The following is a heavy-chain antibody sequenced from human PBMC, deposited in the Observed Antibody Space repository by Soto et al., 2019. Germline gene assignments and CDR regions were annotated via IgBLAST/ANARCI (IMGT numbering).Heavy chain of an antibody. CDR1: GFAFGSYW. Sequence: VQLVESGGGLVQPGGSLRISCAASGFAFGSYWMHWVRQAPGKGLAWVSRISQDGAIATQADSVKGRFTIFRDNAKNTLFLQMSSLRADDTAVYYCLRDQRHWTEFADQWGQGTLVTVSS. V-gene: IGHV3-74*01. J-gene: IGHJ4*02. CDR2: ISQDGAIA. D-gene: IGHD1-1*01. CDR3: LRDQRHWTEFADQ.